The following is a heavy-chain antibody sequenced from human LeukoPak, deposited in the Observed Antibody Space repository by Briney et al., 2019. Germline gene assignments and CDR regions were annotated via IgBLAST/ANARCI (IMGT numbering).Heavy chain of an antibody. CDR3: ARDINSVAFDM. Sequence: GGSLRLSCAGSAFTFSSHTINWVRQAPGRGLEWVSCIGFSTTYIHYADSVKGRFTVTRDNAKGSVSLQMNSLRAEDTAVYYCARDINSVAFDMWGQGTVVTVSS. D-gene: IGHD1-1*01. J-gene: IGHJ3*02. V-gene: IGHV3-21*01. CDR1: AFTFSSHT. CDR2: IGFSTTYI.